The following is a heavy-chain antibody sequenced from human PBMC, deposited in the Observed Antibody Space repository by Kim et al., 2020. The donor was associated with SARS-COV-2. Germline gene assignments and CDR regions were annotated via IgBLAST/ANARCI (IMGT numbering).Heavy chain of an antibody. CDR3: ANPRGGVTDF. J-gene: IGHJ4*02. V-gene: IGHV3-23*01. D-gene: IGHD2-21*02. Sequence: YADSGKGPFTIPRDNSKNTLYLQMNSLGAEDAAVYYCANPRGGVTDFWGQGTLVTVSS.